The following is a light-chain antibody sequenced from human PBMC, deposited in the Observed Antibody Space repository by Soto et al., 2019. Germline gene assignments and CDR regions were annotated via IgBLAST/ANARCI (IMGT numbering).Light chain of an antibody. Sequence: QSALTQPASVSGSPGQSITISCTGTSSDVGDYNYVSWYQQHPGKAPKLIVYEVSHRLSGVSDRFSGSKSGHTASLTISGLQDDDEADYYCRSSITNNIVVFGGGTKLTVL. CDR1: SSDVGDYNY. CDR3: RSSITNNIVV. CDR2: EVS. V-gene: IGLV2-14*01. J-gene: IGLJ2*01.